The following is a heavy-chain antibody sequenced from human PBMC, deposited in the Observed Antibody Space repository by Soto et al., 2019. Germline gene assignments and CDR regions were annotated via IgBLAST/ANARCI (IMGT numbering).Heavy chain of an antibody. J-gene: IGHJ4*02. CDR1: GGTFSSYT. D-gene: IGHD5-12*01. Sequence: QVQLVQSGAEVKKPGSSVKVSCKASGGTFSSYTISWVRQAPGQGLEWMGRIIPILGIANYAQKFQGRVTITADKSTSTAYMELSSLRSEDTAVYYCASPEYSGYDFDYWGQGTLVTVSS. V-gene: IGHV1-69*02. CDR2: IIPILGIA. CDR3: ASPEYSGYDFDY.